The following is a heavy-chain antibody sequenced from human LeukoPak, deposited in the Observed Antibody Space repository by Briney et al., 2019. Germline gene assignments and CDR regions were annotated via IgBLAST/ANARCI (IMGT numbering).Heavy chain of an antibody. CDR3: AVRLWFGEFYFDY. CDR2: INHSGST. J-gene: IGHJ4*02. V-gene: IGHV4-34*01. D-gene: IGHD3-10*01. CDR1: GESFSGYY. Sequence: SETLSLTCAVYGESFSGYYWSWIRQPPGKGLEWIGEINHSGSTNYNPSLKSRVTISVDTSKNQFSLKLSPVTAADTAVYYCAVRLWFGEFYFDYWGQGTLVTVSS.